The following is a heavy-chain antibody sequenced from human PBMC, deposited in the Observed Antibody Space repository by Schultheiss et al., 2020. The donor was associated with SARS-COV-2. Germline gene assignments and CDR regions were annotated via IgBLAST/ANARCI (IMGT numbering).Heavy chain of an antibody. CDR3: ARDYDLLAAAGPRNFDY. V-gene: IGHV3-7*01. D-gene: IGHD6-13*01. CDR1: GFTFSSYA. Sequence: GGSLRLSCAASGFTFSSYAMSWVRQAPGKGLEWVANIKQDGSEKYYVDSVKGRFTIFRDISKTVVFLQMNSLRGEDTAVYYCARDYDLLAAAGPRNFDYWGQGTLVTVSS. J-gene: IGHJ4*02. CDR2: IKQDGSEK.